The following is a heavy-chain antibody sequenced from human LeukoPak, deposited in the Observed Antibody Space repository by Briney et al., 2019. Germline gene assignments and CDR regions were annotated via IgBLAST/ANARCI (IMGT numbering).Heavy chain of an antibody. CDR1: GFTFSSYA. V-gene: IGHV3-66*01. J-gene: IGHJ1*01. D-gene: IGHD2-21*02. Sequence: GGSLRLSCAASGFTFSSYAMSWVRQAPGKGLEWVSVIYSGGSTYYADSVKGRFTISRDNSKNTLYLQMNSLRAEDTAVYYCARSNCGGDCYLVAEYFQHWGQGTLVTVSS. CDR2: IYSGGST. CDR3: ARSNCGGDCYLVAEYFQH.